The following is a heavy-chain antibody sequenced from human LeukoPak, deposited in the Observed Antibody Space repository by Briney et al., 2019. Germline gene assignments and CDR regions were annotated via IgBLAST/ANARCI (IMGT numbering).Heavy chain of an antibody. J-gene: IGHJ4*02. CDR2: IYSTGSA. Sequence: SETLSLTCTVSGGSIFGYYWSWIRQPPGKGLEWIGYIYSTGSAKYNPSLKSRVTMSAGTSTYQFSLALNSVTAADTAVYFCARAPYSSGWPDSWGQGSLVVVSS. CDR1: GGSIFGYY. D-gene: IGHD6-19*01. CDR3: ARAPYSSGWPDS. V-gene: IGHV4-59*01.